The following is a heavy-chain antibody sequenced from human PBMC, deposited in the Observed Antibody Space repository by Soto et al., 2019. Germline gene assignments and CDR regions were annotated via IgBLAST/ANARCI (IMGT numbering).Heavy chain of an antibody. CDR1: GYRFTNYA. CDR2: INAGNRNT. J-gene: IGHJ3*02. Sequence: QVQLVQSGAEVKKPGASVKVSCKASGYRFTNYAIHWVRQAPGQRLEWMGWINAGNRNTEYSQKVQGRVIMTRDTSASTAYMELSSLRSEDTAVYYCARGYDYVWGSYRSDAFDMWGQGTVVTVSS. CDR3: ARGYDYVWGSYRSDAFDM. V-gene: IGHV1-3*01. D-gene: IGHD3-16*02.